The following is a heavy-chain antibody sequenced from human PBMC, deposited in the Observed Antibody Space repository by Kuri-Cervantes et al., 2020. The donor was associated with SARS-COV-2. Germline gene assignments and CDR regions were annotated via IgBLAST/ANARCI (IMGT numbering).Heavy chain of an antibody. CDR2: ISSSSSTI. D-gene: IGHD6-13*01. CDR3: SRDQVSAAGTANY. J-gene: IGHJ4*02. V-gene: IGHV3-48*04. Sequence: LSLTCAASGFTFSSYSMNWVRQAPGKGLEWVSYISSSSSTIYYADSVKGRFTISRDNAKRTLFLQMNSLRVDDTAVYYCSRDQVSAAGTANYWGQGALVTVSS. CDR1: GFTFSSYS.